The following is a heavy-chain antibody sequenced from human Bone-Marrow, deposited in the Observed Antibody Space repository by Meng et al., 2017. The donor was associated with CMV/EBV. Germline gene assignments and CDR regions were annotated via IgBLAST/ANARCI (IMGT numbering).Heavy chain of an antibody. V-gene: IGHV3-7*01. CDR3: ARGRFCDY. CDR1: GFTFSSYW. J-gene: IGHJ4*02. CDR2: INEESTEK. D-gene: IGHD3-3*01. Sequence: GGSLRLSCAVSGFTFSSYWMSWVRQAPGKGLEWVANINEESTEKYYLDSVKGRFTIVRDNAKNSVYLQMNSLRAEDSAVYYCARGRFCDYWGQGTPVTVSS.